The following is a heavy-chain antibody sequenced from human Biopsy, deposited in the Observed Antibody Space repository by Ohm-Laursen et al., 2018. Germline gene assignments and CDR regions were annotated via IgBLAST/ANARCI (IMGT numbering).Heavy chain of an antibody. CDR2: IRGRGLTT. CDR3: TCRYGDSPL. J-gene: IGHJ3*01. Sequence: SLRLSCAAFGFILNNYGLSWVRQAPGKGLEWVSAIRGRGLTTFYTDSVKGQFTISRDNSKNTLSLQMNSLRAGDTAIYYCTCRYGDSPLWGQGTMVTVSS. D-gene: IGHD4-17*01. CDR1: GFILNNYG. V-gene: IGHV3-23*01.